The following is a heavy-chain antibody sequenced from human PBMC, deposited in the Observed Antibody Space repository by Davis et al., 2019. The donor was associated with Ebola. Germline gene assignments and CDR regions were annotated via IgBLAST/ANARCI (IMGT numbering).Heavy chain of an antibody. CDR2: IYYSGST. J-gene: IGHJ6*02. CDR1: GGSISSYY. Sequence: SETLSLTCTVSGGSISSYYWSWIRQPPGKGLEWIGYIYYSGSTNYNPSLKSRVTISVDTSKNQFSLKLSSVTAADTAVYYCAREGDGSVYGMGVWGQGTTVTVSS. D-gene: IGHD5-24*01. CDR3: AREGDGSVYGMGV. V-gene: IGHV4-59*01.